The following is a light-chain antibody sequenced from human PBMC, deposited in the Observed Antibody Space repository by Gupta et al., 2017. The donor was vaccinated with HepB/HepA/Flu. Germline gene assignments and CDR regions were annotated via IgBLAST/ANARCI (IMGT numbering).Light chain of an antibody. CDR3: HVWHRSSDHYV. Sequence: SYVLTQPPSVSVAPGKTARITCGGNSIGSYSVNWDQQKPGQAPALVVYDDSDRPSGIHERFSGSNSGNTATLTISSVEAGDEADYYCHVWHRSSDHYVFGSGTKVTVL. CDR1: SIGSYS. J-gene: IGLJ1*01. V-gene: IGLV3-21*03. CDR2: DDS.